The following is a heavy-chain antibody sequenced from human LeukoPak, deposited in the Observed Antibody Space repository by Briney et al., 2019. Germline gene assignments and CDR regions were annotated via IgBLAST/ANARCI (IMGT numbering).Heavy chain of an antibody. CDR2: IKGDGSEE. V-gene: IGHV3-7*01. CDR1: GFTFTGYW. Sequence: GGSLRLSCAASGFTFTGYWMTWVRQAPGKGLEWVANIKGDGSEEYYVDSVKGRFTISRDNAKNSLYPQMNSLRAEDTAVYYCARDLQYYDFWSGYYTSSHAFDIWGQGTMVTVSS. D-gene: IGHD3-3*01. CDR3: ARDLQYYDFWSGYYTSSHAFDI. J-gene: IGHJ3*02.